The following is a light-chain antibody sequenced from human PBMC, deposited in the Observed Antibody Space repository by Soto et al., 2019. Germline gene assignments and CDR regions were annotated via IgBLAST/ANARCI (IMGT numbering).Light chain of an antibody. CDR3: QQYGRSPGLFT. J-gene: IGKJ3*01. Sequence: EIVLTQSPGTLSLSPGERATLSCRASQRVSNTYLAWYQQKPGQAPRLLIYDASSRATGIPDRFSGSGSGTDFTLTISRQEPEDFAVYYCQQYGRSPGLFTFGPGTKVDIK. CDR1: QRVSNTY. V-gene: IGKV3-20*01. CDR2: DAS.